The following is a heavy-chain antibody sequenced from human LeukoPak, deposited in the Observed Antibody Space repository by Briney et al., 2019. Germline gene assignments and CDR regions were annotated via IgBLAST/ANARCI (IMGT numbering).Heavy chain of an antibody. D-gene: IGHD4-17*01. J-gene: IGHJ4*02. Sequence: PSETLSLTCAVYGGSFSYYYWSWIRQPPGKGLEWIGEINHSGITNYNPSLKSRVTISADTSKNQFSLKLTSVTAADTAVYYCANPARDFADSRANSWWGQGTLVTVSS. CDR2: INHSGIT. CDR1: GGSFSYYY. CDR3: ANPARDFADSRANSW. V-gene: IGHV4-34*01.